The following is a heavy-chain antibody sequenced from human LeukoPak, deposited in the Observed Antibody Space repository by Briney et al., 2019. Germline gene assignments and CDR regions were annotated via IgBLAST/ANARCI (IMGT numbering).Heavy chain of an antibody. CDR3: ASFFGRITMVRGVIPYYFDY. D-gene: IGHD3-10*01. J-gene: IGHJ4*02. V-gene: IGHV3-7*01. CDR2: IKQNGSEK. CDR1: GFTFSSYW. Sequence: PGGSLRLSCAASGFTFSSYWMSWVRQAPGKGLEWVANIKQNGSEKYYVDSVKGRFTISRDNAKNSLYLQVNSLRAEDTAVYYCASFFGRITMVRGVIPYYFDYWGQGTLVTVSS.